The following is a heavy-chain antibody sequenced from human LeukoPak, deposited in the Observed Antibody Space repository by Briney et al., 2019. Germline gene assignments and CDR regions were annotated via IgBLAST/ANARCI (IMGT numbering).Heavy chain of an antibody. CDR3: ARSITMIVVVNTSSFDY. J-gene: IGHJ4*02. CDR1: GGSISSYY. D-gene: IGHD3-22*01. V-gene: IGHV4-59*08. Sequence: SETLSLTCTVSGGSISSYYWSWIRQPPGKGLEWIGYIYYSGSTNYNPSLKSRVTISVDTSKNQFSLKLSSVTAADTAVYYCARSITMIVVVNTSSFDYWGQGTLVTVSS. CDR2: IYYSGST.